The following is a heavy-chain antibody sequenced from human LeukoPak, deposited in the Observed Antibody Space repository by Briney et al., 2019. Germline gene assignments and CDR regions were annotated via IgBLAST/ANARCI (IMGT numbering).Heavy chain of an antibody. D-gene: IGHD1-26*01. J-gene: IGHJ4*02. CDR1: GGSVSSGSYY. Sequence: PSETLSLTCTVSGGSVSSGSYYWSWIRQPPGKGLEWIGYIYYSGSTNYNPSLNSRVTISVDTSKNQFSLKLSSVTAADTAVYYCARDVVSGSYPQFDCWGQGTLVTVSS. CDR3: ARDVVSGSYPQFDC. CDR2: IYYSGST. V-gene: IGHV4-61*01.